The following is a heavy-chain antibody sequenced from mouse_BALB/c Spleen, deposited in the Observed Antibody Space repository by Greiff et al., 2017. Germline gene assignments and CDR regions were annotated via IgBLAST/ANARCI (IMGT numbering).Heavy chain of an antibody. CDR3: KANYGYHGSAMDY. D-gene: IGHD2-2*01. CDR1: GFNITDYY. Sequence: VQLQQSGAELVRPGASVKLSCTASGFNITDYYMHWVKQRPEQGLEWIGWIDPENGDTEYAPKFQGKATMTADTSSNTAYLQLSSLTSEDSAVYYCKANYGYHGSAMDYWGQGTSVTVSS. CDR2: IDPENGDT. V-gene: IGHV14-4*02. J-gene: IGHJ4*01.